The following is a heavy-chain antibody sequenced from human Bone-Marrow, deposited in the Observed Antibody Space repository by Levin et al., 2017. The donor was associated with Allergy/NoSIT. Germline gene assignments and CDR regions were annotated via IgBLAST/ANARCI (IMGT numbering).Heavy chain of an antibody. V-gene: IGHV4-59*01. D-gene: IGHD6-13*01. CDR2: IYYSGST. Sequence: SQTLSLTCTVSGGSISSYYWSWIRQPPGKGLEWIGYIYYSGSTNYNPSLKSRVTISVDTSKNQFSLKLSSVTAADTAVYYCARDGAAALLPFDPWGQGTLVTVSS. CDR3: ARDGAAALLPFDP. J-gene: IGHJ5*02. CDR1: GGSISSYY.